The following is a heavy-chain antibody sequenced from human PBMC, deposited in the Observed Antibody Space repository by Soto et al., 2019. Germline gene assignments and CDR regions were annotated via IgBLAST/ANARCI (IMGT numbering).Heavy chain of an antibody. CDR1: GFTFNNYA. CDR2: ISGSAGST. V-gene: IGHV3-23*01. CDR3: AKIRSGYYRAPFDH. Sequence: GGSLRLSCAASGFTFNNYAVSWVRQAPGKGLEWVSVISGSAGSTYYADSVKGRFTISRDNSKNTLYLQMNSLRAEDTAVYYCAKIRSGYYRAPFDHWGQGSLVTVSS. J-gene: IGHJ4*02. D-gene: IGHD3-22*01.